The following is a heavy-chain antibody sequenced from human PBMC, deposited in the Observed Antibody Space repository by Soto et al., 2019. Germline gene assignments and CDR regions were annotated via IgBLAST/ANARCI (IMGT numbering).Heavy chain of an antibody. CDR2: IWYDGSNK. J-gene: IGHJ4*02. D-gene: IGHD3-10*01. V-gene: IGHV3-33*01. CDR1: GFSFSNYV. Sequence: PGGSLRLSCVASGFSFSNYVMHWVRQAPGKGLEWVAVIWYDGSNKYYADSVKGRFTISRDNSKNTLYLQMSSLRAEDTAVYFCPRDPSNGSGSYLDYWGQGALLTVST. CDR3: PRDPSNGSGSYLDY.